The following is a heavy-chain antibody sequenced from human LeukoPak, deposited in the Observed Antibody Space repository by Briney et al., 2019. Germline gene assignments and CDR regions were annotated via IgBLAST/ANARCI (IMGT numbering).Heavy chain of an antibody. CDR2: IHYSGRT. V-gene: IGHV4-39*01. CDR1: GGSISSNPYH. CDR3: ARFYTTSQYGSGYMDV. D-gene: IGHD3-10*01. Sequence: SETLSLTCNVSGGSISSNPYHWAWIRQPPGKGLEWIGSIHYSGRTYNNASLKSRVTISVDTSKNQFSLKLSSVTAADTAVYYCARFYTTSQYGSGYMDVWGKGTTVTVSS. J-gene: IGHJ6*03.